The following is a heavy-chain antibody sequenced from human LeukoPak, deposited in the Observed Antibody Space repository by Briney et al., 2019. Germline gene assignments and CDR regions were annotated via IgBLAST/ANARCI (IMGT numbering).Heavy chain of an antibody. CDR1: GYTFTSYD. V-gene: IGHV1-8*02. J-gene: IGHJ3*02. CDR2: MNPNSGNT. D-gene: IGHD1-26*01. Sequence: ASVKVSCKASGYTFTSYDINWVRQATGQGLEWMGWMNPNSGNTGYAQKFQGRVTITRNTSISTAYMELSSLRSEDTAVYYCARERKATGAFDIWGQGTMVTVSS. CDR3: ARERKATGAFDI.